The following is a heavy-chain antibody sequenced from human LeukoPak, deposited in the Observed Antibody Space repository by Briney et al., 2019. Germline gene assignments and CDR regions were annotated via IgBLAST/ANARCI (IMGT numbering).Heavy chain of an antibody. D-gene: IGHD5-18*01. CDR2: VYYSGSP. Sequence: PSETLSLTCTVSGGSISGSSYYWGWIRQPPGKGLEWIGSVYYSGSPYYNPSLKSRVTISVDTSNNYFSLKLSSVTAADTAVYYCARDSRYNYGKGGFDYWGQGTLVTVSS. CDR1: GGSISGSSYY. J-gene: IGHJ4*02. CDR3: ARDSRYNYGKGGFDY. V-gene: IGHV4-39*07.